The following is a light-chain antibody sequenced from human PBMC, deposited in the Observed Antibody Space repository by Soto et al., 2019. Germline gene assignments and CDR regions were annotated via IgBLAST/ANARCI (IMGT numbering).Light chain of an antibody. Sequence: QSALTQPPSASRSPGQSVTISCTGTSSDVGAYNYVSWYQRHPGKAPKLIIYDVNKRPSGVPDRFSGSKSGNTASLTVSGLQAEDEADYYCSAYGGSNNYVLFGGGTKLTVL. CDR2: DVN. CDR1: SSDVGAYNY. J-gene: IGLJ2*01. V-gene: IGLV2-8*02. CDR3: SAYGGSNNYVL.